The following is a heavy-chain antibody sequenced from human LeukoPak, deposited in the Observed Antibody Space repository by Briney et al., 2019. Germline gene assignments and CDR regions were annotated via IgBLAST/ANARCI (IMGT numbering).Heavy chain of an antibody. V-gene: IGHV3-74*03. D-gene: IGHD3-10*01. CDR1: GFTFSNYW. J-gene: IGHJ4*02. CDR2: INRDGSTT. CDR3: ARDKKSGESSETDY. Sequence: GGSLRLSCAASGFTFSNYWVHWVRQAPGKGLVWVSRINRDGSTTKYADSVKGRFTVSRDNAKNTLNLQMNSLRAEDTAVYYCARDKKSGESSETDYWGQGTLVTVSS.